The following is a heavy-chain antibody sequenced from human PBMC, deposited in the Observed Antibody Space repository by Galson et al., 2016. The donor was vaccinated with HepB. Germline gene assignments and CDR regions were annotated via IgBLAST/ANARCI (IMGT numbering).Heavy chain of an antibody. V-gene: IGHV3-21*01. J-gene: IGHJ6*02. CDR3: ARDVWAARTDYYAMDV. CDR1: GFIFSSYN. Sequence: SLRLSCAASGFIFSSYNMNWVRQAPGKGLEWVSFISSSGRYIYYADSVKGRFTISRDNAENSLYLQMNSLRAEDTAVYYCARDVWAARTDYYAMDVWGQGTTVTVSS. CDR2: ISSSGRYI. D-gene: IGHD6-6*01.